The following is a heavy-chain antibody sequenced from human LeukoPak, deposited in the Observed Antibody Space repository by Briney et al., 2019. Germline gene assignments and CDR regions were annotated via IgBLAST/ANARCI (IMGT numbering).Heavy chain of an antibody. D-gene: IGHD2-2*01. CDR1: GGSFSGYY. CDR2: INHSGST. CDR3: ARVGVIPPESVIVVVPAAIRGINWFDP. V-gene: IGHV4-34*01. J-gene: IGHJ5*02. Sequence: SETLSLTCAVYGGSFSGYYWSWIRQPPGKGLEWIGEINHSGSTNYNPSLKSRVTISVDTSKNQFSLKLSSVTAADTAVYYCARVGVIPPESVIVVVPAAIRGINWFDPWGQGTLVTVSS.